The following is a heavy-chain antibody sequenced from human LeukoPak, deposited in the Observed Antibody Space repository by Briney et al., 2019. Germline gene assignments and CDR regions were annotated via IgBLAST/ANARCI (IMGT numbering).Heavy chain of an antibody. V-gene: IGHV4-61*02. CDR1: GGSISRGSYY. CDR3: ARETTMIVVVITDAFDI. D-gene: IGHD3-22*01. CDR2: IYTSGST. J-gene: IGHJ3*02. Sequence: SQTLSLTCTVSGGSISRGSYYWSWIRQPAGKGLEWIGRIYTSGSTNYNPSLKSRVTISVDTSKNQFSLKLSSVTAADTAVYYCARETTMIVVVITDAFDIWGQGTMVTVSS.